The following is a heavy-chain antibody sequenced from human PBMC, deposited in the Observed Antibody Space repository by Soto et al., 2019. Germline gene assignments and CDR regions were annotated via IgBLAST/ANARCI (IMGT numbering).Heavy chain of an antibody. V-gene: IGHV3-33*01. D-gene: IGHD3-9*01. CDR2: IWYDGSNK. CDR3: ARGRYYEILTGYTDAFDI. Sequence: PGGSLRLSCAASGFTFSSYGMHWVRQAPGKGLEWVAVIWYDGSNKYYADSVKGRFTISRDNSKNTLYLQMNSLRAEDTAVYYCARGRYYEILTGYTDAFDIWGQGTTVTVSS. J-gene: IGHJ3*02. CDR1: GFTFSSYG.